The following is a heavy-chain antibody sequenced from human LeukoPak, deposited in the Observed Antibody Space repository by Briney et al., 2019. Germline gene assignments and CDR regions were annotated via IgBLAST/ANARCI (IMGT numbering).Heavy chain of an antibody. Sequence: SETLSLTCTVSGGSINLYYWSWIRQPPGKGLEWIGYIYYSGSTYYNPSLKSRVSISLDTSKKQFSLKLSSVTAADTAVYYCARRPAIIMDRGVVYYFDSWGQGILVTVSS. D-gene: IGHD3-10*01. CDR2: IYYSGST. J-gene: IGHJ4*02. CDR1: GGSINLYY. V-gene: IGHV4-59*08. CDR3: ARRPAIIMDRGVVYYFDS.